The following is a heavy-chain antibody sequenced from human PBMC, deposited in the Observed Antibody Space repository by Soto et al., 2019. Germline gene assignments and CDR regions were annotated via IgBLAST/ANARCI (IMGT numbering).Heavy chain of an antibody. CDR3: AKDRAAVTGAYYYYGMDV. CDR1: GFTFDDNT. V-gene: IGHV3-43*01. Sequence: EVKLVESGGVLVHPGGSLGLSCAASGFTFDDNTMHWVRQARGRGRGWVSLISWDGVSTYYAESVKGRFIISRDNSKNSLYLQMNSLRTEDTALYYCAKDRAAVTGAYYYYGMDVWGQGTTVTVSS. J-gene: IGHJ6*02. CDR2: ISWDGVST. D-gene: IGHD6-19*01.